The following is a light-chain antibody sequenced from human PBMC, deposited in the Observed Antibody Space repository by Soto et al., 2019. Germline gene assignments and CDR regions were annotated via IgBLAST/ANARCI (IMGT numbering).Light chain of an antibody. V-gene: IGLV1-40*01. CDR3: QSYDTSLSVV. CDR2: RNS. J-gene: IGLJ3*02. Sequence: QAVVTQPPSVSGAPGQRVTISCTGSSSNIGAGYDVHWYQLLPGRAPKLLIFRNSDRPSGVPDRFSGSKSGTSASLAITGLQAEDEADYYCQSYDTSLSVVFGGGTQLTVL. CDR1: SSNIGAGYD.